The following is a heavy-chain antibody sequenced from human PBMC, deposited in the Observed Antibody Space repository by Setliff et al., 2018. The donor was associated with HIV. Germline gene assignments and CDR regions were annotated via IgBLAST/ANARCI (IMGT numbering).Heavy chain of an antibody. D-gene: IGHD3-22*01. Sequence: PSETLSLTCTVSSYSVTSGYYWAWIRQPPGKGLEWIGNMYPSGSSYFNPTLQSRVTMSADTSKKQFFLKLSSVTAADTAVYYCARQAWHYDRDGYFIDYWGQGKLVTVSS. CDR1: SYSVTSGYY. CDR2: MYPSGSS. V-gene: IGHV4-38-2*02. J-gene: IGHJ4*02. CDR3: ARQAWHYDRDGYFIDY.